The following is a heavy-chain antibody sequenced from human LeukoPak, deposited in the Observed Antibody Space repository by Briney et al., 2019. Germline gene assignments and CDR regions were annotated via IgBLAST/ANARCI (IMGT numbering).Heavy chain of an antibody. Sequence: SETLSLTCTVSGGSISSSRYYWGWIRQPPGKGLEWIGSIYYSGNTYYNPSLRSRVTISVDTSKNQFSLKLTSVTAADTAVYYCARQGLLMQQLVPGWFDPWGQGTLVTVSS. CDR2: IYYSGNT. J-gene: IGHJ5*02. CDR3: ARQGLLMQQLVPGWFDP. V-gene: IGHV4-39*01. D-gene: IGHD6-13*01. CDR1: GGSISSSRYY.